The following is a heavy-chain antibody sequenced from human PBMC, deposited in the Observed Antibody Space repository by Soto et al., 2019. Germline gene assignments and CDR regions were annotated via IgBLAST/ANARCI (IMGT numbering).Heavy chain of an antibody. CDR2: IVVGSGNT. CDR3: ARDVNYGSGSTYYYYYGMDV. V-gene: IGHV1-58*02. Sequence: ASVKVSCKASGFTFTSSAMQWVRQARGQRLEWIGWIVVGSGNTNYAQKFQERVTITRDMSTSTAYMELSSLRAEDTAVYYCARDVNYGSGSTYYYYYGMDVWGQGTTVTVSS. J-gene: IGHJ6*02. D-gene: IGHD3-10*01. CDR1: GFTFTSSA.